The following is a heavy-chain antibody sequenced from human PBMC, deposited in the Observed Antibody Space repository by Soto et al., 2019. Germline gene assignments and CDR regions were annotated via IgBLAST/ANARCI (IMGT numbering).Heavy chain of an antibody. CDR2: IYHSGST. J-gene: IGHJ5*02. V-gene: IGHV4-4*02. D-gene: IGHD6-13*01. CDR1: GGSISSTNW. Sequence: QVQLQESGPGLVKPSGTLSLTCAVSGGSISSTNWWSWVRQPPGKGLEWIGDIYHSGSTNYNPSLKSRVTISVDKSKNQFSLKLSSVTASDTAVYYCARVIATAVHWFDPWGQGTLVTVSS. CDR3: ARVIATAVHWFDP.